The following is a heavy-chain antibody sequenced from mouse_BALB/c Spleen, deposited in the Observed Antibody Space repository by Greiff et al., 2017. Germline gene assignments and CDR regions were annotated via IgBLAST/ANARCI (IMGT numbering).Heavy chain of an antibody. J-gene: IGHJ4*01. CDR2: IWGDGST. Sequence: VQGVESGPGLVAPSQSLSITCTVSGFSLTGYGVNWVRQPPGKGLEWLGMIWGDGSTDYNSALKSRLSISKDNSKSQVFLKMNSLQTDDTARYYCARDSLYGNYEGAMDYWGQGTSVTVSS. V-gene: IGHV2-6-7*01. CDR3: ARDSLYGNYEGAMDY. D-gene: IGHD2-1*01. CDR1: GFSLTGYG.